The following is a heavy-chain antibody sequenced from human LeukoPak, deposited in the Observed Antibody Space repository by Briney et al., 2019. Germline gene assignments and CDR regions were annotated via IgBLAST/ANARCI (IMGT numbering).Heavy chain of an antibody. V-gene: IGHV1-2*02. D-gene: IGHD3-10*01. Sequence: ASVKVSCKASGYTFTDYYMHWVRQAPGQGLEWLGWINPNNGGTNYAQKFQGRVTMTRDTSISTAYMELSGLRSDDTAVYYCARDRGGGSGTYYILYWGLGSLVTVSS. CDR3: ARDRGGGSGTYYILY. J-gene: IGHJ4*02. CDR2: INPNNGGT. CDR1: GYTFTDYY.